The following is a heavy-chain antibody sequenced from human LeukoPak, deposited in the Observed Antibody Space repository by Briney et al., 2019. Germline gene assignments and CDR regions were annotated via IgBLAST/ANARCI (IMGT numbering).Heavy chain of an antibody. V-gene: IGHV3-30*02. J-gene: IGHJ4*02. CDR3: AKSGLNRFDY. Sequence: EGSLRLSCTASGFTFSSYGIHWVRQAPGKGLEWVSFVRYDGKNQYYADSVKGRFTVSRDNSKNTLNLQMNSLRAEDTAVYYCAKSGLNRFDYWGQGTLVTVSS. CDR1: GFTFSSYG. D-gene: IGHD2-15*01. CDR2: VRYDGKNQ.